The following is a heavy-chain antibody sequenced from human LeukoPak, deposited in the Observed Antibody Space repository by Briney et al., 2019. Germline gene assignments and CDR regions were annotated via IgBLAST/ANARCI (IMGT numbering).Heavy chain of an antibody. J-gene: IGHJ4*02. CDR1: GGSFSGYY. CDR2: INHSGST. CDR3: ARRYSSSWYHY. V-gene: IGHV4-34*01. Sequence: SETLSFTCAVYGGSFSGYYWSWIRQPPGKGLEWIGEINHSGSTNYNPSLKGRVTISVDTSKNQFSLKLSSVTAADTAVYYCARRYSSSWYHYWGQGTLVTVSS. D-gene: IGHD6-13*01.